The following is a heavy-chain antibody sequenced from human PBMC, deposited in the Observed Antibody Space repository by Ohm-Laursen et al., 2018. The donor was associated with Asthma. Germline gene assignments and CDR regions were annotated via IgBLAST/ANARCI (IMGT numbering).Heavy chain of an antibody. Sequence: SLRLSCTASGFTFSSYGMHWVRQAPGKGLEWVAVISYDGSNKYYADSVKGRFTISRDNSKNTLYLQMNSLRAEDTAVYYCAKDFSLNYDFWSGSSYDYWGQGTLVTVSS. CDR2: ISYDGSNK. D-gene: IGHD3-3*01. V-gene: IGHV3-30*18. J-gene: IGHJ4*02. CDR1: GFTFSSYG. CDR3: AKDFSLNYDFWSGSSYDY.